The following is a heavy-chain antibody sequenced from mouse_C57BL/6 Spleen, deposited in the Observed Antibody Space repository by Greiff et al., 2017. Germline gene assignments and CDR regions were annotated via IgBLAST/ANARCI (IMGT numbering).Heavy chain of an antibody. CDR2: IYPGDGDT. Sequence: QVQLKQSGPELVEPGASVKISCKASGYAFSSSWMNWVKQRPGKGLEWIGRIYPGDGDTNYNGKFKGKATLTADKSSSTAYMQLSSLTSEDSAVYFCARETTVNFDYWGQGTTLTVSS. V-gene: IGHV1-82*01. J-gene: IGHJ2*01. D-gene: IGHD2-4*01. CDR1: GYAFSSSW. CDR3: ARETTVNFDY.